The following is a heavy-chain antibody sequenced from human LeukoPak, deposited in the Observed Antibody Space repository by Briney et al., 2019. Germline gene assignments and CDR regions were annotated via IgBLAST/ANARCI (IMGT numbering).Heavy chain of an antibody. CDR3: ARGVLRYFDWPDY. CDR2: ISYDGSNK. V-gene: IGHV3-30*04. J-gene: IGHJ4*02. D-gene: IGHD3-9*01. CDR1: GFTFSSYA. Sequence: GGSLRLSCAASGFTFSSYAMHWVRQAPGRGLEWVAVISYDGSNKYYADSVKGRFTISRDNSKNTLYLQMNSLRAEDTAVYYCARGVLRYFDWPDYWGQGTLVTVSS.